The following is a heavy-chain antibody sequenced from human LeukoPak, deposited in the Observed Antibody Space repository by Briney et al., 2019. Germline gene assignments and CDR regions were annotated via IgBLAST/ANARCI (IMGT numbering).Heavy chain of an antibody. CDR3: VREDTPATANY. D-gene: IGHD2-21*02. V-gene: IGHV3-23*01. J-gene: IGHJ4*02. CDR1: GFNFANHA. CDR2: ISGGGDIT. Sequence: PGGSLRLSCAASGFNFANHAMSWVRQTAGKGLEWVSAISGGGDITYYADSVKGRFTISRGNSKDTLFLQMHSLRPGDTAVYYCVREDTPATANYWGQGTLVTISS.